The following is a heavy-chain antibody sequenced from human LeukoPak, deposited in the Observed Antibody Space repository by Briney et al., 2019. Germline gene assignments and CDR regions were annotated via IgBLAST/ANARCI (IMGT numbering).Heavy chain of an antibody. CDR3: ARDRIIVGAHDAFDI. CDR1: GGTLSSYA. D-gene: IGHD1-26*01. Sequence: SVKVSCKASGGTLSSYAISWVRQAPGQGLEWMGGIIPIFGTANYAQKFQGRVTITADESTSTAYMELSSLRSEDTAVYYCARDRIIVGAHDAFDIWGQGTMVTVSS. V-gene: IGHV1-69*13. CDR2: IIPIFGTA. J-gene: IGHJ3*02.